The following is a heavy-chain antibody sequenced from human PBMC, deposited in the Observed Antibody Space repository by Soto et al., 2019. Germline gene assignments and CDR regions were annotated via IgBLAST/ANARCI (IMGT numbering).Heavy chain of an antibody. J-gene: IGHJ4*02. CDR1: GGSFSGYY. Sequence: SETLSLTCAVYGGSFSGYYWSWIRQPPGKGLEWIGEINHSGSTNYNPSPKSRVTISVDTSKNQFSLKLSSVTAADTAVYYCARGGWAQVDYFDYWGQGTLVTVSS. CDR2: INHSGST. CDR3: ARGGWAQVDYFDY. V-gene: IGHV4-34*01.